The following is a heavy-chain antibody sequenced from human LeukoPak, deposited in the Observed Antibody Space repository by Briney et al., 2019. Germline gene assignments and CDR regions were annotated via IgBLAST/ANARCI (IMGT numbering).Heavy chain of an antibody. Sequence: PSETLSLTCTVSGGSITNYYWSWVRQPPGKGLEWIGYVYYTGDTNYNSALKSRVTMSVDRSKNKFSLKLTSVTAADTAVYYCVRGGHWFDPWGQGALVSVS. CDR2: VYYTGDT. CDR1: GGSITNYY. V-gene: IGHV4-59*01. CDR3: VRGGHWFDP. J-gene: IGHJ5*02.